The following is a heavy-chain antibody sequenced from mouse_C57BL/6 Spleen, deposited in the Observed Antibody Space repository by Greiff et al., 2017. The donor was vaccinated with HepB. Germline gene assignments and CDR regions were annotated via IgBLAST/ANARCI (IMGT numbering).Heavy chain of an antibody. CDR3: ARRYSLYAMDY. J-gene: IGHJ4*01. D-gene: IGHD6-1*01. V-gene: IGHV1-52*01. CDR2: IDPSDSET. CDR1: GYTFTSYW. Sequence: QVQLQQPGAELVRPGSSVKLSCKASGYTFTSYWMHWVKQRPIQGLEWIGNIDPSDSETHYNQKFKDKATLTVDKSSSTAYMQLSSLTSEDSAVYYCARRYSLYAMDYWGQGTSVTVSS.